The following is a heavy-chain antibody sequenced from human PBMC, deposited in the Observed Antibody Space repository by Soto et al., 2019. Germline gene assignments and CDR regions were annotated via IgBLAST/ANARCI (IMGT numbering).Heavy chain of an antibody. D-gene: IGHD2-15*01. CDR3: ARDLGYCSGGSCYSSYYYGMDV. J-gene: IGHJ6*02. Sequence: GTSAADPCKASGSTFTSYGIHWLRETPGQGLEGVAIINPSGGSTSYAQKFQGRVTMTRDTSTSTVYMELSSLRSEDTAVYYCARDLGYCSGGSCYSSYYYGMDVWGQGTTVTV. CDR1: GSTFTSYG. V-gene: IGHV1-46*01. CDR2: INPSGGST.